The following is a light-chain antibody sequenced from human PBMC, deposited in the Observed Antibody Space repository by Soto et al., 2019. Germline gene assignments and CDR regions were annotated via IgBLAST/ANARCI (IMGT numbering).Light chain of an antibody. Sequence: EIVFTQAPAPPSLSPGERATLSCRASQTVSSSLAWYQQKPGQAPRLLIYGASTRATGIPARFSGSGSGTEFTLTISSLQSEDFAVYYCQQYNNWPRTFGQGTKVDI. CDR2: GAS. CDR1: QTVSSS. CDR3: QQYNNWPRT. J-gene: IGKJ1*01. V-gene: IGKV3-15*01.